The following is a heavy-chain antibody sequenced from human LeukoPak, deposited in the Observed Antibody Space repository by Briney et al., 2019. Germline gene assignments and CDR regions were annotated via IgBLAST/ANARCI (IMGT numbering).Heavy chain of an antibody. J-gene: IGHJ6*02. CDR2: INHSGST. V-gene: IGHV4-34*01. D-gene: IGHD1-26*01. CDR3: ARGWELRYGMDV. Sequence: PSETLSLTCAVYGGSFGGYYWSWIRQPPGKGLEWIGEINHSGSTNYSPSLKSRVTISVDTSKNQFSLRLSSVTAADTALYYCARGWELRYGMDVWGQGTTVTVSS. CDR1: GGSFGGYY.